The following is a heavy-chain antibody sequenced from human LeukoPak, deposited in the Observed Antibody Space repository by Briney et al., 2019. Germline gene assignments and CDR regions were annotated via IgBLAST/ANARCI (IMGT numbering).Heavy chain of an antibody. V-gene: IGHV3-11*03. CDR2: ISNSGSYT. J-gene: IGHJ4*02. Sequence: GGSLRLSCAASGFTFSDEYMSWIRQAPGKGLEWVSYISNSGSYTNFADSVKGRFTISRDNAKNSLYLQMSSLRAEDTAVYYCARSRGAGPAAYFDYWGQGTLITVSS. CDR1: GFTFSDEY. CDR3: ARSRGAGPAAYFDY. D-gene: IGHD6-19*01.